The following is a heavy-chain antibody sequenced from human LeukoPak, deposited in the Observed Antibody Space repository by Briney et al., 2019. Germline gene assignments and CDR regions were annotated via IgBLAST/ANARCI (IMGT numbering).Heavy chain of an antibody. J-gene: IGHJ4*02. V-gene: IGHV3-48*01. CDR2: IGTSGNTI. CDR3: ARDQWLDY. CDR1: GFTFSGYI. Sequence: GGSLRLSCAASGFTFSGYIMNWVRQAPGKGLEWVSFIGTSGNTIYYADSVKGQFTVSRDNAKNSLYLQMNSLRAEDTAVYYCARDQWLDYWGQGTLVTVSS. D-gene: IGHD6-19*01.